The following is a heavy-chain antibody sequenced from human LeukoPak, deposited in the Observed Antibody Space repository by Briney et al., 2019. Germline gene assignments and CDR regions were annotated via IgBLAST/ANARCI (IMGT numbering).Heavy chain of an antibody. CDR1: GFTFSTYW. Sequence: GGSLRLSCAASGFTFSTYWMIWVRQAPGKGLEWVANIKEDGSEKYYVPSVKGRFTISRDNSKNTLYLQMNSLRAEDTAVYYCARYYGSGVDVWGQGTTVTVSS. D-gene: IGHD3-10*01. J-gene: IGHJ6*02. CDR2: IKEDGSEK. CDR3: ARYYGSGVDV. V-gene: IGHV3-7*01.